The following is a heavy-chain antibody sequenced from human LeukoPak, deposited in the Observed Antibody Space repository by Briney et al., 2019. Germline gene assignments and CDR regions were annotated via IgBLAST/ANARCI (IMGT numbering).Heavy chain of an antibody. CDR1: GYTFTSYD. V-gene: IGHV1-8*01. CDR3: ARGGYDFWSGYYITGDY. Sequence: ASVKVSCKASGYTFTSYDINWVRQATGQGLEWMGWMNPNSGNTGYAQKFQGRVTMTRSTSISTAYMELSSLRSEDTAVYYCARGGYDFWSGYYITGDYWGQGTLVTVSS. D-gene: IGHD3-3*01. CDR2: MNPNSGNT. J-gene: IGHJ4*02.